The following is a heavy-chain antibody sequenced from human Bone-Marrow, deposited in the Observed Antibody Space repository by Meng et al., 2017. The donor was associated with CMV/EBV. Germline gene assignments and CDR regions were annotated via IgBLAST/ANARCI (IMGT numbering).Heavy chain of an antibody. V-gene: IGHV3-21*01. CDR2: ISSSSSYI. J-gene: IGHJ6*02. Sequence: GESLKISCAASGFTFSSYSMNWVRQAPGKGLEWVSSISSSSSYIYYADSVKGRFTISRDNAKNSLYLQINSLRAEDTAVYYCARDRIAAALGYYYYGMDVWVQGTTVTVSS. CDR3: ARDRIAAALGYYYYGMDV. D-gene: IGHD6-13*01. CDR1: GFTFSSYS.